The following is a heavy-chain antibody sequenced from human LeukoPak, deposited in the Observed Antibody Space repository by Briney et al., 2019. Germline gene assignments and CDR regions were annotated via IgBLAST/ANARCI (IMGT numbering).Heavy chain of an antibody. CDR3: ARGRTQWLAGSNAFDI. CDR2: INHSGST. CDR1: GGSIRSSYYY. D-gene: IGHD6-19*01. V-gene: IGHV4-39*07. J-gene: IGHJ3*02. Sequence: SETLSLTCTVSGGSIRSSYYYWGWIRQPPGKGLERIGEINHSGSTNYNPSLKSRVTISVDTSKNQFSLKLSSVTAADTAVYYCARGRTQWLAGSNAFDIWGQGTMVTVSS.